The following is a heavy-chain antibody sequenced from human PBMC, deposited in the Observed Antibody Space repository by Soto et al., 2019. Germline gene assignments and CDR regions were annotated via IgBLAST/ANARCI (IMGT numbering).Heavy chain of an antibody. CDR3: AKDASYYGSSGYYYYYYGMDV. J-gene: IGHJ6*02. CDR1: GFTFSSYA. CDR2: ISGSGGST. Sequence: EVQLLESGGGLVQPGGSLRLSCAASGFTFSSYAMSWVRQAPGKGLEWVSAISGSGGSTYYADSVKGLFTNSRDNSNYPLYLQMNSLRDEDTGVYYCAKDASYYGSSGYYYYYYGMDVWGQGTTVTVSS. D-gene: IGHD3-22*01. V-gene: IGHV3-23*01.